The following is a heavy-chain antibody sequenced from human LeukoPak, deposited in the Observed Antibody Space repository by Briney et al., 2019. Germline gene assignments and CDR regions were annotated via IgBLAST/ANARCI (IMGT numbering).Heavy chain of an antibody. Sequence: GASVKVSCKASGYTFTGYYMHWVRQAPGQGLEWMGWINPNSGGTNYAQKFQGRVTMTRDTSISTAYMELSRLRSDDTAVYYCAREIVVVIRGDAFDIWGQGTMVTVSS. J-gene: IGHJ3*02. V-gene: IGHV1-2*02. D-gene: IGHD3-22*01. CDR1: GYTFTGYY. CDR2: INPNSGGT. CDR3: AREIVVVIRGDAFDI.